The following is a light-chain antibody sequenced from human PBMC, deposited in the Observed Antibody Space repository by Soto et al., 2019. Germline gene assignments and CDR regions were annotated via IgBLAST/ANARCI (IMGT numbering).Light chain of an antibody. V-gene: IGKV3-20*01. J-gene: IGKJ5*01. CDR3: HQYVTSLAIT. CDR2: GAT. Sequence: PGGRATLSCSFSESVGDYLAWYQQKPGQAPRLLIYGATKRTSGTPDRFSGTGSETAFTPAISRLEPGDFAVYYCHQYVTSLAITFGQGTRLEIK. CDR1: ESVGDY.